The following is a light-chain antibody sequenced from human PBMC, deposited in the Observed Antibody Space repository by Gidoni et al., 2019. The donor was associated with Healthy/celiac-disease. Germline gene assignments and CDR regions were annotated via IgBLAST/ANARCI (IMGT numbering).Light chain of an antibody. J-gene: IGLJ3*02. CDR3: QVWDSSSDHWV. CDR2: HDS. CDR1: NIGRKS. Sequence: SYVLPQPPSVSVAPGKTARITRGGNNIGRKSVHWYQQKPGQAPVLVIYHDSDRPSGIPERFSGSNSGNTATLTISRVEAGDEADYYCQVWDSSSDHWVFGGGTKLTVL. V-gene: IGLV3-21*04.